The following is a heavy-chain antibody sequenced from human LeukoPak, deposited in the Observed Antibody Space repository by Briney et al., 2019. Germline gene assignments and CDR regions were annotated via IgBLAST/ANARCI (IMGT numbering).Heavy chain of an antibody. J-gene: IGHJ4*02. Sequence: PSETLSLTCAVYGGSFSGYYWSWIRQPPGKGLEWIGEINHSGSTNYNPSLKSRVTISVDTSKNQFSLKLSSVTAADTAVYYCARGRRGFVDYWGQGTLVTASS. D-gene: IGHD3-22*01. CDR1: GGSFSGYY. CDR3: ARGRRGFVDY. V-gene: IGHV4-34*01. CDR2: INHSGST.